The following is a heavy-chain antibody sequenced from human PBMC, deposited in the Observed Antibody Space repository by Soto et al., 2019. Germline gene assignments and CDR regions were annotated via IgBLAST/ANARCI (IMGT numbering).Heavy chain of an antibody. CDR1: GFTFSSYG. CDR3: AKDQNGSGSYYNWYYYYYGMDV. V-gene: IGHV3-30*18. Sequence: GGSLRLSCAASGFTFSSYGMHWVRQAPGKGLEWVAVISYDGSNKYYADSVKGRFTISRDNSKNTLYLQMNSLRAEDTAVYYCAKDQNGSGSYYNWYYYYYGMDVWGQGTTVTVSS. CDR2: ISYDGSNK. D-gene: IGHD3-10*01. J-gene: IGHJ6*02.